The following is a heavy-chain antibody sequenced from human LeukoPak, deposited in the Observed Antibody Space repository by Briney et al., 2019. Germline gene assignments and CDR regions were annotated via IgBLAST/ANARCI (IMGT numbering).Heavy chain of an antibody. V-gene: IGHV1-2*02. Sequence: GASVKVSCKASGYTFTGYYMHWVRQAPGQGLEWMGWINPNSGGTNYAQKFQGRVTMTRDTSISTAYMELSRLRSDDTAVYYCARGRERGYSYGSDYWGQGTLVTVSS. J-gene: IGHJ4*02. CDR3: ARGRERGYSYGSDY. CDR2: INPNSGGT. CDR1: GYTFTGYY. D-gene: IGHD5-18*01.